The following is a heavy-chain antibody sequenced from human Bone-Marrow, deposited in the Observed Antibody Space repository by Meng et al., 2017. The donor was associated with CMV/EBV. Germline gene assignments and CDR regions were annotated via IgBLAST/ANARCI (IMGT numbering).Heavy chain of an antibody. V-gene: IGHV1-18*01. CDR1: GYRFTSYG. Sequence: ASVKVSCKASGYRFTSYGISWVRQAPGQGLEWMGWISGFDGHTNDAQQFQGRVTMTIDTPTSTAYMELSSLRSEDTAVYYCARVVTPLLQTSWFDPWGQGTLVTVSS. J-gene: IGHJ5*02. D-gene: IGHD2-21*01. CDR3: ARVVTPLLQTSWFDP. CDR2: ISGFDGHT.